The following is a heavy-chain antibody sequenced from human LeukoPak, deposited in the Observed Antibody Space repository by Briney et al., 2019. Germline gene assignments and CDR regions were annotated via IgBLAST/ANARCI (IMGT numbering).Heavy chain of an antibody. V-gene: IGHV4-30-4*01. CDR2: IYYSGST. D-gene: IGHD2-15*01. CDR1: GGSISSGDYY. J-gene: IGHJ4*02. CDR3: ARAPGNSGGYYFDY. Sequence: PSQTLSLTCTVSGGSISSGDYYWSWIRQPPGKGLEWIGYIYYSGSTYYNPSLKSRVTISVDTSKNQFSLKLSSVTAADTAVYYCARAPGNSGGYYFDYWGQGTLVTVSS.